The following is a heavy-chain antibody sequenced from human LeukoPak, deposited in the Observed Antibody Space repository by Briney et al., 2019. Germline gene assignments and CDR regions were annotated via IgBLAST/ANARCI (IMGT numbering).Heavy chain of an antibody. CDR3: ARDQAFVYCSGGTCYDDY. CDR1: VYTFTHYY. V-gene: IGHV1-2*02. J-gene: IGHJ4*02. Sequence: GASVTVSFKSSVYTFTHYYMHWVRQAPGQGLEGMGWINPNSGDTHYAQKFQGRVPMTRDTSINTAYMELSRLRSDDTAVYYCARDQAFVYCSGGTCYDDYWGQGSLVTVSS. D-gene: IGHD2-15*01. CDR2: INPNSGDT.